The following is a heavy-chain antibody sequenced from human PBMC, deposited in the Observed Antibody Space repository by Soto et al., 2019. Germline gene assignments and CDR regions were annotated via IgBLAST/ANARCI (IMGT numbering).Heavy chain of an antibody. CDR2: IYYSGST. D-gene: IGHD3-22*01. J-gene: IGHJ4*02. V-gene: IGHV4-59*01. Sequence: PSETLSLTCTVSGGSISSYYWSWIRQPPGKGLEWIGYIYYSGSTNYNPSLKSRVTISVDTSKNQFSLKLSSVTAADTAVYYCARLTYDSSGYPFDYWGQGTLVTVSS. CDR1: GGSISSYY. CDR3: ARLTYDSSGYPFDY.